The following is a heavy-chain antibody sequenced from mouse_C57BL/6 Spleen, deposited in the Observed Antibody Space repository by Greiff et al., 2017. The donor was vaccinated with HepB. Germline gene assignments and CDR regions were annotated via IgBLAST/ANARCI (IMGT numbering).Heavy chain of an antibody. D-gene: IGHD2-1*01. V-gene: IGHV1-52*01. CDR3: ARECFYGNYCDY. CDR1: GYTFTSYW. CDR2: IDPSDSET. Sequence: QVQLQQPGAELVRPGSSVKLSCKASGYTFTSYWMHWVKQRPIQGLEWIGNIDPSDSETHYNQKFKDKATLTVDKSSSTAYMQLSSLTSEDSAVYYCARECFYGNYCDYWGQGTTLTVSS. J-gene: IGHJ2*01.